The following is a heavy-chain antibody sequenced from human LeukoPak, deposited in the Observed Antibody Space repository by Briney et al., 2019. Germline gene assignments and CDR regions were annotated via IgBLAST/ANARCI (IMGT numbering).Heavy chain of an antibody. D-gene: IGHD2-21*02. J-gene: IGHJ4*02. CDR3: ARDDSTDDSFDF. CDR1: GGFLSCYF. CDR2: VYSNGST. V-gene: IGHV4-4*07. Sequence: SETLSLTRTVSGGFLSCYFWNWIRHPAGKGLEWIGRVYSNGSTSYNPSLKSRGTMTVATSKNQFSLNLSSMTAADTAVYYCARDDSTDDSFDFWGQGTLVTVSS.